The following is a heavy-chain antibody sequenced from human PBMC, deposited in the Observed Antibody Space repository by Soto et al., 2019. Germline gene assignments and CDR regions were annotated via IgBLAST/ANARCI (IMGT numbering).Heavy chain of an antibody. Sequence: ASVQVSCKASCYTFPSYGISWVRQAPGQGLEWMGWISAYNGNTNYAQKLQGRVTMTTDTSTSTAYMELRSLRSDDTAVYYCARVFGSIVLMVYASPKFFDYWGQGTLVTVSS. V-gene: IGHV1-18*01. J-gene: IGHJ4*02. CDR1: CYTFPSYG. D-gene: IGHD2-8*01. CDR2: ISAYNGNT. CDR3: ARVFGSIVLMVYASPKFFDY.